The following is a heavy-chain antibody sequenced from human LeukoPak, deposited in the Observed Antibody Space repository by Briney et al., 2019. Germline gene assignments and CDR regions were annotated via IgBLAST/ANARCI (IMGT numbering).Heavy chain of an antibody. CDR1: GFTFSNYM. CDR2: IKSDGITI. Sequence: GGSLRLSCAASGFTFSNYMMHWVRQAPGKGLVWVSRIKSDGITITYADSVKGRFTISRDNSKNTLYLQMNSLRAEDTAVYYCAKDLDSSGYQGPSYYYYGMDVWGQGTTVTVSS. V-gene: IGHV3-74*01. J-gene: IGHJ6*02. D-gene: IGHD3-22*01. CDR3: AKDLDSSGYQGPSYYYYGMDV.